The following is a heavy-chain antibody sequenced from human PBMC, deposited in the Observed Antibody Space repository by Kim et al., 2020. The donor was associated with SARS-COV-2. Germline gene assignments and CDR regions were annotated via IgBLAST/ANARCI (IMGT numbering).Heavy chain of an antibody. J-gene: IGHJ5*02. D-gene: IGHD3-16*01. V-gene: IGHV6-1*01. CDR3: ARGQGGGRIGFWFDP. Sequence: VSVKSRITINPDTSKNQFSLQLNSVTPEDTAVYYCARGQGGGRIGFWFDPWGQGTLVTVSS.